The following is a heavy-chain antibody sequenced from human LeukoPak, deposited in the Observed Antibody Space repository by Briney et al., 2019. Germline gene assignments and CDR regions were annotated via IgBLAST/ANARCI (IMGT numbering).Heavy chain of an antibody. V-gene: IGHV4-59*12. CDR2: IYYSGAT. D-gene: IGHD6-13*01. Sequence: PSETLSLTCTVSGGSINTYYWSWIRQSPGQGLERVAYIYYSGATNYNPSLKSRVTISLDASKNQVSLWLSSVTVADTAVYYCAREKLYSSSWGFQHWGQGTLVTVSS. J-gene: IGHJ1*01. CDR1: GGSINTYY. CDR3: AREKLYSSSWGFQH.